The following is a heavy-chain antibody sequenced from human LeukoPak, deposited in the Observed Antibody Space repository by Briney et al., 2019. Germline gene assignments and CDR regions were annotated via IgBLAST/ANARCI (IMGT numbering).Heavy chain of an antibody. CDR1: GGSISSGDYY. Sequence: SETLSLTCTVTGGSISSGDYYWSWLRQPPGKGLEWIASIYSGGMTFYSPSLKSRLTISADTSRNHFSLRLSSVTAADTALYFCARHFYHPTAYFDSWGQGSLVTVSS. D-gene: IGHD2/OR15-2a*01. V-gene: IGHV4-39*01. CDR3: ARHFYHPTAYFDS. CDR2: IYSGGMT. J-gene: IGHJ4*02.